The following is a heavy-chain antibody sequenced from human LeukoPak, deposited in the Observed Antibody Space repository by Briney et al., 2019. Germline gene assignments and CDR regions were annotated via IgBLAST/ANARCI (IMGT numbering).Heavy chain of an antibody. V-gene: IGHV4-31*03. J-gene: IGHJ4*02. CDR1: SGSIRSGGDY. CDR2: IHYSEST. Sequence: PSETLSLTCTVSSGSIRSGGDYWSWIRQPPGKGMEWIGYIHYSESTYYNPSLRSRVTISVDTSKIQFSLKLNSVTAADTAVYFCARGHEDYDSSGYYRFDYWGQGTLVTVSS. CDR3: ARGHEDYDSSGYYRFDY. D-gene: IGHD3-22*01.